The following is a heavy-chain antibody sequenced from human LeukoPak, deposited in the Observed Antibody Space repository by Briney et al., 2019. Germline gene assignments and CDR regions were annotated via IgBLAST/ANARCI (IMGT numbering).Heavy chain of an antibody. CDR2: ISSNGGST. D-gene: IGHD2-15*01. CDR3: AREDIGLIVYYYYMDV. Sequence: PGGSLRLSCAASGFTFSSYAMHWVRQAPGKGLEYASAISSNGGSTYYANSVKGRFTISRDNAKNTLYLQMNSLRAEDTAAYYCAREDIGLIVYYYYMDVWGKGTTVTVSS. V-gene: IGHV3-64*01. CDR1: GFTFSSYA. J-gene: IGHJ6*03.